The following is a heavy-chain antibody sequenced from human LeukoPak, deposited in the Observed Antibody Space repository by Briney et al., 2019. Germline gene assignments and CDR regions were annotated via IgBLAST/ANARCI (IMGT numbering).Heavy chain of an antibody. J-gene: IGHJ5*02. D-gene: IGHD2-2*01. CDR1: GYTFTSYD. V-gene: IGHV1-8*01. CDR2: MNPNSGNT. Sequence: ASVKVSCKASGYTFTSYDINWVRQATGQGLEWMGWMNPNSGNTGYAQKFQGRVTMTRNTSISTAYMELSSLRSEDTAVYYCARDTDIVVVPAAMSVPNWFDPWGQGTLVTVSS. CDR3: ARDTDIVVVPAAMSVPNWFDP.